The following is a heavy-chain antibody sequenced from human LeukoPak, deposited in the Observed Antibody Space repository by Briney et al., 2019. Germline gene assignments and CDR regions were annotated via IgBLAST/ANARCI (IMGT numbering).Heavy chain of an antibody. J-gene: IGHJ4*02. CDR2: TRSKANSYAT. CDR3: TRHDGYSGYGDAGY. Sequence: GGSLRLSCVVSGFTFSGSAMHWVRQASGKGLEWVGRTRSKANSYATAYAASVKGRFTISRDDSKNTAYLQMNSLKTEDTAVYYCTRHDGYSGYGDAGYWGQGTLVTVSS. D-gene: IGHD5-12*01. CDR1: GFTFSGSA. V-gene: IGHV3-73*01.